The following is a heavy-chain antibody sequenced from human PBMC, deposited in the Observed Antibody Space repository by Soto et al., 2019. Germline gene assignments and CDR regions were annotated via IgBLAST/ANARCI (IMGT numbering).Heavy chain of an antibody. J-gene: IGHJ4*02. CDR1: GFTFSSYG. CDR2: IWYDGSNK. D-gene: IGHD3-16*01. CDR3: ARDRWGGALFDY. Sequence: QVQLVESGGGVVQPGRSLRLSCAASGFTFSSYGMHWVRQAPGKGLEWVAVIWYDGSNKYYADSVKGRFTISRDNSKNTLYLQMNSLRAEDTAVYYCARDRWGGALFDYWGQGTLVTVSS. V-gene: IGHV3-33*01.